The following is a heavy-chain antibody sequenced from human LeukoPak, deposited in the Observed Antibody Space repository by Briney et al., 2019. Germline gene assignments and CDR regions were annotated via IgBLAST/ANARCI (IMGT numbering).Heavy chain of an antibody. CDR2: ISGSGGST. J-gene: IGHJ4*02. CDR3: AKDPKQWLAYFDY. CDR1: GFTFDDYG. Sequence: PWGSLRLSCAASGFTFDDYGMSWVRQAPGKGLEWVSAISGSGGSTYYADSVKGRFTISRDNSKNTLYLQMNSLRAEDTAVYYCAKDPKQWLAYFDYWDQGTLVTVSS. V-gene: IGHV3-23*01. D-gene: IGHD6-19*01.